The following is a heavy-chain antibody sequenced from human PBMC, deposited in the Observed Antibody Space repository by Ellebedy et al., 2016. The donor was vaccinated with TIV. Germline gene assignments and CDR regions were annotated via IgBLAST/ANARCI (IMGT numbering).Heavy chain of an antibody. D-gene: IGHD3-10*01. CDR3: ARDFWEFPNRWFDP. J-gene: IGHJ5*02. CDR1: GYTFTSYA. CDR2: ISAYNGNT. V-gene: IGHV1-18*01. Sequence: ASVKVSCKASGYTFTSYAMNWVRQAPGQGLEWMGWISAYNGNTNYAQKLQGRVTMTRDTSTSTVYMELSSLRSEDTAVYYCARDFWEFPNRWFDPWGQGTLVTVSS.